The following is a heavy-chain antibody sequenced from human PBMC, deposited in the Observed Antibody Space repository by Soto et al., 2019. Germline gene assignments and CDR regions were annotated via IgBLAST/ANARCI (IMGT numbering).Heavy chain of an antibody. CDR3: ARHPVKWVLELRGVNWFEP. CDR1: GYTFTGYY. CDR2: INPNSGGT. J-gene: IGHJ5*02. Sequence: ASVKVSCKASGYTFTGYYMHWVRQAPGQGLEWMGWINPNSGGTNYAQKFQGRVTMTRDTSISTAYMELSRLRSDDTAVYYCARHPVKWVLELRGVNWFEPWGQGTLVTVSS. V-gene: IGHV1-2*02. D-gene: IGHD1-7*01.